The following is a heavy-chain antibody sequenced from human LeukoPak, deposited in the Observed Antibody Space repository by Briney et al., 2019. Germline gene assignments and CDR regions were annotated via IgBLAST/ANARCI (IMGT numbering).Heavy chain of an antibody. CDR3: AKDHYYDTGGYYSDY. D-gene: IGHD3-22*01. V-gene: IGHV3-9*01. CDR1: GFTFDDYA. J-gene: IGHJ4*02. CDR2: ISWNSGSI. Sequence: SGRSLRLSCAASGFTFDDYAMHWVRQAPGKGLEWVSGISWNSGSIGYADSVKGRFTISRDNAKNSLYLQMSSLRAEDTALYYCAKDHYYDTGGYYSDYWGQGTLVTVSS.